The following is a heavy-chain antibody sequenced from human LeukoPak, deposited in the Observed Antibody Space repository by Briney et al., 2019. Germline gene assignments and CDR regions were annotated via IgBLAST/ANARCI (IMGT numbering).Heavy chain of an antibody. Sequence: ASVKVSCKASGYTFTSYDINWVRQATGQGREWMVWMNPNSGNTGYAQKFQGRVTITRNTSISTAYMELSSLRSEDMDVYYCARGGYSGYDSFDYWGQGTLVTVSS. D-gene: IGHD5-12*01. CDR3: ARGGYSGYDSFDY. V-gene: IGHV1-8*03. J-gene: IGHJ4*02. CDR1: GYTFTSYD. CDR2: MNPNSGNT.